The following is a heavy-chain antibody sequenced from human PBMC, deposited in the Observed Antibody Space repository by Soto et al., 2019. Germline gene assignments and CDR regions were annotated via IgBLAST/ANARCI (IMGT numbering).Heavy chain of an antibody. CDR2: IGHTGSPI. Sequence: QVQLVESGGALVKPGGSLTLSCVGSGFTLSDYYMSWIRQAPGKGLEWVAYIGHTGSPIFYADSVKGRFTISRDNAKNSLYLQMNSLRAEDTALYYCARGSWYYCFDWWGQGTLVTVSS. CDR3: ARGSWYYCFDW. CDR1: GFTLSDYY. J-gene: IGHJ4*02. V-gene: IGHV3-11*01. D-gene: IGHD6-13*01.